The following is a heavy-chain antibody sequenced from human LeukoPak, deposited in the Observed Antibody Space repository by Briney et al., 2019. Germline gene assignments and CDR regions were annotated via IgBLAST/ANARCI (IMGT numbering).Heavy chain of an antibody. CDR1: GFTFSSYG. Sequence: GGSLRLSCAASGFTFSSYGMHWVRQAPGKGLEWVAFIRYDGSNKFYADSVKGRFTISRDNSKNMLYLQMNSLRAEDTAVYYCAKSNYYDSSDWFDPWGQGTLVTVSS. J-gene: IGHJ5*02. CDR2: IRYDGSNK. V-gene: IGHV3-30*02. CDR3: AKSNYYDSSDWFDP. D-gene: IGHD3-22*01.